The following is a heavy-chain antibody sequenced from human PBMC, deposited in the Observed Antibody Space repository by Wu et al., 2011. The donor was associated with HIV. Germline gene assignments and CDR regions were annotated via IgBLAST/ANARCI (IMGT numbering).Heavy chain of an antibody. CDR1: GGAFSTNA. CDR2: VIPIYGTT. D-gene: IGHD1/OR15-1a*01. J-gene: IGHJ3*02. Sequence: QVQLVQSGAELKKPGSSVKVSCKASGGAFSTNAISWVRQAPGQGLEWMGRVIPIYGTTNYARDFQGRLTITADKSTNTAYMDLSRLTFEDTAVYFCANLPTYRTYNWNNTFDIWGQGTLVTVSS. V-gene: IGHV1-69*14. CDR3: ANLPTYRTYNWNNTFDI.